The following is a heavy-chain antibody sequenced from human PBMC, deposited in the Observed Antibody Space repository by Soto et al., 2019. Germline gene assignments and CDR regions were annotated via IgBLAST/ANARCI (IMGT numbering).Heavy chain of an antibody. CDR2: IYPRDSDT. J-gene: IGHJ4*02. CDR3: ARGGYGYGGNPSPFDY. D-gene: IGHD4-17*01. CDR1: GYSFTTYW. V-gene: IGHV5-51*01. Sequence: GESLKISCKGSGYSFTTYWIGWVRQMPGRGLEWMGIIYPRDSDTRYSPSLQGQVTISADKSISIAYLQWSSLKASDTAMYYCARGGYGYGGNPSPFDYWGQGTLVTVSS.